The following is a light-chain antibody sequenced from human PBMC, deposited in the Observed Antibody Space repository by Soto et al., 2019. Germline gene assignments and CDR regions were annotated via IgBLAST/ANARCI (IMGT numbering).Light chain of an antibody. V-gene: IGLV2-8*01. J-gene: IGLJ3*02. CDR2: EVT. Sequence: QSALTQPPSASGSPGRSVTISCTGTSSDVGGYDYVSWFQQHPGKAPKLIIYEVTKRPSGVPDRFSASKSGNTASLTVSGLQAEDEADYSCSSFVAGNKYWVFGGGTKLTVL. CDR3: SSFVAGNKYWV. CDR1: SSDVGGYDY.